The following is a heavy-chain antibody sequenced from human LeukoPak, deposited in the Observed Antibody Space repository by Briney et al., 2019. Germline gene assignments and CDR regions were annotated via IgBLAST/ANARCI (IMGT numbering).Heavy chain of an antibody. CDR3: PRYNWNSAPFDY. D-gene: IGHD1-7*01. J-gene: IGHJ4*02. CDR1: GFTFSTYW. CDR2: INSDGSST. V-gene: IGHV3-74*01. Sequence: GGSLRLSCAASGFTFSTYWLHWVRQAPGKGLVWVSRINSDGSSTSYADSVKGRFTISRDNAKNTLYLQMNSLRAEDTAVYYCPRYNWNSAPFDYWGQGTLVTVSS.